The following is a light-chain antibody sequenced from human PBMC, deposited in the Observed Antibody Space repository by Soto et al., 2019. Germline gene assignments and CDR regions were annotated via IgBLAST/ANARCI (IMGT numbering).Light chain of an antibody. CDR3: SSYEGSNNYV. CDR1: SSDIGGYNY. Sequence: QSALTQPPSASGSPGQSVTISCIGTSSDIGGYNYVSWYQHHPGKAPKLMIFEVSKRPSGVPDRFSGSKSGNTASLTVSGLQAEDEADYYCSSYEGSNNYVFGTGTKLTVL. CDR2: EVS. J-gene: IGLJ1*01. V-gene: IGLV2-8*01.